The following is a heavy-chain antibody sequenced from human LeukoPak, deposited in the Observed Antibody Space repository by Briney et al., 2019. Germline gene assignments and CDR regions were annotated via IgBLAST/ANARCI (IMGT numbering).Heavy chain of an antibody. CDR3: ARDRDYYDSSGYLY. D-gene: IGHD3-22*01. V-gene: IGHV4-59*12. J-gene: IGHJ4*02. Sequence: PSETLSLTCTLSGGSFSSYYWSWIRQPPGKGLEWIGYIYYSGSTNYNPTLKSRVTISVDTSKNQFSLKLSSVTAADTAVYYCARDRDYYDSSGYLYWGQGTLVTVSS. CDR1: GGSFSSYY. CDR2: IYYSGST.